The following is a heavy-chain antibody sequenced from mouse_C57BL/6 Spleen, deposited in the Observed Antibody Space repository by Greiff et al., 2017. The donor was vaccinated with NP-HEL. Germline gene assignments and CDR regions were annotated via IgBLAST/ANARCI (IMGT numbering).Heavy chain of an antibody. Sequence: VKLQESGAELVMPGASVKLSCKASGYTFTSYWMHWVKQRPGQGLEWIGEIDPSDSYTNYNQKFKGKSTLTVDKSSSTAYMQLSSLTSEDSAVYYCARRLLRGYYFDYWGQGTTLTVSS. D-gene: IGHD2-3*01. J-gene: IGHJ2*01. CDR1: GYTFTSYW. CDR2: IDPSDSYT. V-gene: IGHV1-69*01. CDR3: ARRLLRGYYFDY.